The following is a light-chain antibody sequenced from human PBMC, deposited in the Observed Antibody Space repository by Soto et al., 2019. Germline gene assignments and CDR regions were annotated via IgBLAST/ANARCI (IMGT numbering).Light chain of an antibody. CDR1: QSGSSR. CDR3: QQYHNSPIT. CDR2: GVY. J-gene: IGKJ5*01. V-gene: IGKV3D-15*02. Sequence: EIVMAQSPATLSVSPGERVTLSCRPSQSGSSRLAWYQQKPGQAPRLLIYGVYNRATAITDRFSGSGSGTDFTLTINRLEPEDFAVYYCQQYHNSPITFGPGTRLEIK.